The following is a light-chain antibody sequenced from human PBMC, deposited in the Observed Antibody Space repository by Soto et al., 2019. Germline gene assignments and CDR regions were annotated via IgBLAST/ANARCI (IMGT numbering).Light chain of an antibody. CDR1: SGHSSYG. Sequence: QPVLTQSPSASASLGASVKLTCTLSSGHSSYGIAWHQQQPEKGPRYLMKLNSDGSHSKGDGIPDRFSGSSSGAERYLTISSLQSEDEADYYCQTWGTGRGVFGGGTKLTVL. CDR2: LNSDGSH. CDR3: QTWGTGRGV. V-gene: IGLV4-69*01. J-gene: IGLJ2*01.